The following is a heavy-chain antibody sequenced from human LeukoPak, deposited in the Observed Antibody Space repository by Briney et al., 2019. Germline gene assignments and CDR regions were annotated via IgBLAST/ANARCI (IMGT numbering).Heavy chain of an antibody. J-gene: IGHJ3*02. CDR3: ARRCSSTSCYSTVTTRAFDI. D-gene: IGHD2-2*01. Sequence: GESLKISCKGSGYTFTTYWIGWVRQMPGKGLEWMGIVYPGDSDTRYSPSFQGQVTISADKSISTAYLQWTSLKASDTAMYYCARRCSSTSCYSTVTTRAFDIWGQGTMVTVSS. CDR2: VYPGDSDT. CDR1: GYTFTTYW. V-gene: IGHV5-51*01.